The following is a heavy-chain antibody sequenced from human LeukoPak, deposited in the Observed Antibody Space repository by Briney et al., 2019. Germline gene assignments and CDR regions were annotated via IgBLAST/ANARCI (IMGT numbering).Heavy chain of an antibody. J-gene: IGHJ4*02. V-gene: IGHV3-74*01. CDR1: GFTFSSYW. D-gene: IGHD2-15*01. Sequence: GGSLRLSCAASGFTFSSYWMHWVRHAPGKGLVWVSRINSDGSSTSYADSVKGRFTTSRDNSKNTLYLQMNSLRAEDTAVYYCARGDKLPSHYWGQGTLVTVSS. CDR3: ARGDKLPSHY. CDR2: INSDGSST.